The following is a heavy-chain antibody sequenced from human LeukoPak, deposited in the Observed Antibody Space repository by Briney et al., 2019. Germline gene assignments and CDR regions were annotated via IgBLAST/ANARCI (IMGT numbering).Heavy chain of an antibody. Sequence: SQTLSLTCAISGDSVSGDRAVWNWIRQSPSRGLEWLGRTYYRSKWYNHYAEFVKGRITVNPDTSKNQFSLQLNSVTPEDTAVYYCARDAPGQSYFDYWGQGTLVIVSS. J-gene: IGHJ4*02. CDR1: GDSVSGDRAV. V-gene: IGHV6-1*01. D-gene: IGHD2-2*01. CDR2: TYYRSKWYN. CDR3: ARDAPGQSYFDY.